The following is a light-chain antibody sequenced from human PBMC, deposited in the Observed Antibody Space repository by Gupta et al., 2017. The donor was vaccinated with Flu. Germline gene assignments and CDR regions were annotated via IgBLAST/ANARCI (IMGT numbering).Light chain of an antibody. CDR1: QSISSY. V-gene: IGKV1-39*01. CDR2: AAS. Sequence: DIQMTQSPSSLSASVGDRVTITCRASQSISSYLNWYQQKPGKAPKLLIYAASSLQSGVPSRFSGSGSGTDFTLTISRLQPEDFATCYCQQSYSTPRTFGQGTKVEIK. CDR3: QQSYSTPRT. J-gene: IGKJ1*01.